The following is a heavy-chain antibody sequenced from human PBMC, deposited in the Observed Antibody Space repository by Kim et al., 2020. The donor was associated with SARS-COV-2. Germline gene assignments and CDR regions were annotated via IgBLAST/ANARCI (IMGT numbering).Heavy chain of an antibody. CDR3: ARGSYYRGMDV. V-gene: IGHV3-74*01. D-gene: IGHD3-10*01. CDR1: GFTFNNDW. J-gene: IGHJ6*02. Sequence: GGSLRLSCAASGFTFNNDWMHWVRQAPGKGLVWVSRINSDGSSTNYADSVKGRFTISRDNAKNALYLQMNSLRAEDTAVYYCARGSYYRGMDVWGQGTTVTVSS. CDR2: INSDGSST.